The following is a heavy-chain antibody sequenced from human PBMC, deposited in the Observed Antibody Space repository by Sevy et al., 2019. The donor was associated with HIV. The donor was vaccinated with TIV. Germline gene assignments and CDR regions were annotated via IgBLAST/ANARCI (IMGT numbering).Heavy chain of an antibody. Sequence: ASVKVSCKASGYTFTSYGISWVRQAPGQGLEWMGWISAYNGNTNHAQKLQGRVTMTTDTSTSTAYMELRSLRSDDTAVYYCARGSGYSSSWYNDYFDYWGQGTLVTVSS. D-gene: IGHD6-13*01. CDR3: ARGSGYSSSWYNDYFDY. J-gene: IGHJ4*02. CDR1: GYTFTSYG. CDR2: ISAYNGNT. V-gene: IGHV1-18*04.